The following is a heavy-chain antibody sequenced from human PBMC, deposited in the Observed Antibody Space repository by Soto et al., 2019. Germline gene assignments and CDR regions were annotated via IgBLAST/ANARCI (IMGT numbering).Heavy chain of an antibody. V-gene: IGHV1-18*01. CDR1: GYTFTSYG. Sequence: ASVKVSCKASGYTFTSYGISWVRQAPGQGLEWMGWISAYNGNTNYAQKLQGRVTMTTATSTSTAYMELRSLRSDDTAVYYCARDKYYDFWSGQIDYWGQGTLVTVSS. J-gene: IGHJ4*02. D-gene: IGHD3-3*01. CDR3: ARDKYYDFWSGQIDY. CDR2: ISAYNGNT.